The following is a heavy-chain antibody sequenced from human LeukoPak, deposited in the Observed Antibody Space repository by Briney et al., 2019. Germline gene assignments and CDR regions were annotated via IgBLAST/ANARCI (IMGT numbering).Heavy chain of an antibody. V-gene: IGHV1-69*05. CDR1: GGTFNSHA. CDR2: FIPIFGTA. Sequence: SVKVSCKASGGTFNSHAMSWVRQAPGQGLQWMGRFIPIFGTANYAQKFQGRVSITTDASTSTAYMQLSSPRFDDTAVYYCARDLGITGTYDNHCFDYWGQGTLVTVSS. D-gene: IGHD1-20*01. J-gene: IGHJ4*02. CDR3: ARDLGITGTYDNHCFDY.